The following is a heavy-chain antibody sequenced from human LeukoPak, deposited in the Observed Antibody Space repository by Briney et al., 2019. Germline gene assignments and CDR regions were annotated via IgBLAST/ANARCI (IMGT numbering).Heavy chain of an antibody. V-gene: IGHV3-23*01. Sequence: GSLRLSCAASGFTFSSYGMSWVRQAPGKGLEWVSAISGSGGSTYYADSVKGRFTISRDNSKNTLYLQMNSLRAEDTAVYYCAKHNGIAVAGYYFDYWGQGTLVTVSS. CDR1: GFTFSSYG. D-gene: IGHD6-19*01. J-gene: IGHJ4*02. CDR2: ISGSGGST. CDR3: AKHNGIAVAGYYFDY.